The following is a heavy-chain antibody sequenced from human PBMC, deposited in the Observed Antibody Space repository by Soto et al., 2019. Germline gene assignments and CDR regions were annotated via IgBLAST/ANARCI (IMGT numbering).Heavy chain of an antibody. J-gene: IGHJ4*02. CDR1: GYTFTRYA. Sequence: QVTLVQSGAEVKKPGASVKVSCKASGYTFTRYAMHWVRQAPGQRLEWMGWINAGNGNTKYSRKFQGRVTITRDTSATTADRELSSLRSEDTAVYYCARDSPPTDYWGQVTLVTVSS. V-gene: IGHV1-3*01. CDR3: ARDSPPTDY. CDR2: INAGNGNT.